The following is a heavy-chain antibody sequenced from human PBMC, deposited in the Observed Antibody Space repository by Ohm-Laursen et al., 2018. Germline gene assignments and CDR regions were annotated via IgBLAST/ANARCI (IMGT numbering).Heavy chain of an antibody. CDR3: ARVYIVVVPAAIRYYYGMDV. V-gene: IGHV1-24*01. CDR2: FDPEDGET. CDR1: GYTQNGL. Sequence: ASVKVSCKISGYTQNGLMHWVRQPPGKGLEWMGGFDPEDGETIYAQKFQGRVTMTTDTSTSTAYMELRSLRSDDTAVYYCARVYIVVVPAAIRYYYGMDVWGQGTTVTVSS. D-gene: IGHD2-2*02. J-gene: IGHJ6*02.